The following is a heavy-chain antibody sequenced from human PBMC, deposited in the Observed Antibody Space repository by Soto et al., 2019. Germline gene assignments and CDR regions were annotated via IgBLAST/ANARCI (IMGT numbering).Heavy chain of an antibody. Sequence: SETLSLTCSVSGGSINSSSYFWGWVRQPPGKGLEWIGSIYYSGSTYYNPSLRSRVTISVDTSKNQFSLKLSSATAADTAVFYCARHYSSGSRNWFDPWGQGTLVTVSS. CDR3: ARHYSSGSRNWFDP. V-gene: IGHV4-39*01. J-gene: IGHJ5*02. CDR2: IYYSGST. D-gene: IGHD6-19*01. CDR1: GGSINSSSYF.